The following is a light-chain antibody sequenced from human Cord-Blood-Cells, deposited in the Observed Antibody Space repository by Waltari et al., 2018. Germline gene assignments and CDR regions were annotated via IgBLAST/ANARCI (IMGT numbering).Light chain of an antibody. CDR2: DVS. V-gene: IGLV2-11*01. CDR3: CSYAGSYTSYV. Sequence: QSALTQPRSVSGSPGQSVTISCTGTSSDVGRYNSVSWYQQHPGKAPKLMIYDVSKRPSGVPDRFSGSKSGNTASLTISGLQAEDEADYYCCSYAGSYTSYVFGTGTKVTVL. CDR1: SSDVGRYNS. J-gene: IGLJ1*01.